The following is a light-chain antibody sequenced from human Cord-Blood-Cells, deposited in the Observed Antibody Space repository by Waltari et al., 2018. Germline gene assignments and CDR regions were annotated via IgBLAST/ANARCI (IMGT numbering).Light chain of an antibody. CDR1: QSVSSN. CDR2: GAS. J-gene: IGKJ3*01. Sequence: EIVMTQSPATLSVSPGARATLSCRASQSVSSNLAWYQQKPGQAPRLLIYGASTRATGIPARFSGSGSGTEFTLTISSLQSEDFAVYYCQQYNNWPGKTFGPGTKVDIK. V-gene: IGKV3-15*01. CDR3: QQYNNWPGKT.